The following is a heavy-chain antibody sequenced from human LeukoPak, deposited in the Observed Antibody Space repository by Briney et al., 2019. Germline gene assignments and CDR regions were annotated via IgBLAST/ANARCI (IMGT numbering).Heavy chain of an antibody. J-gene: IGHJ4*02. CDR2: FDPEDGET. D-gene: IGHD3-22*01. V-gene: IGHV1-24*01. CDR1: GYTLTELS. Sequence: ASVKVSCKVSGYTLTELSMHWVRQAPGKGLEWLGGFDPEDGETIYAQKFQGRVTMTRDTSTSTVYMELSSLRSDDTAVYYCARPRVERYYDRSGSFDYWGQGTLVTVSS. CDR3: ARPRVERYYDRSGSFDY.